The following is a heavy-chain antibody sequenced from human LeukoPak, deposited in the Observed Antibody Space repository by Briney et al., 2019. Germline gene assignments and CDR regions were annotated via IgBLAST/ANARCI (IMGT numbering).Heavy chain of an antibody. J-gene: IGHJ4*02. CDR3: ARDRGHSGLVDY. V-gene: IGHV1-69*13. D-gene: IGHD3-10*01. Sequence: ASVKVSCKASGGTFSSYAISWVRQAPGQGLEWMGGIIPIFGTANYAQKFQGRVTITADESAGTAYMELSSLRSEDTAVYYCARDRGHSGLVDYWGQGTLVTVSS. CDR2: IIPIFGTA. CDR1: GGTFSSYA.